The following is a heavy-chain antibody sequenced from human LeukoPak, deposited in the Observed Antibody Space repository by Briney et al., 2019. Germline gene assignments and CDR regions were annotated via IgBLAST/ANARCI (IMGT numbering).Heavy chain of an antibody. CDR2: IYYSGST. CDR3: ARRDGYESFQH. Sequence: SDTLSLPCTLSGGSIRSGDYYWSWIRQPPGKVLEWIGYIYYSGSTHYNPSLKSRVSISLDTSKNQFSLKLTSVTAADTAVYYCARRDGYESFQHWGQGTLVIVSS. CDR1: GGSIRSGDYY. J-gene: IGHJ1*01. D-gene: IGHD5-24*01. V-gene: IGHV4-30-4*02.